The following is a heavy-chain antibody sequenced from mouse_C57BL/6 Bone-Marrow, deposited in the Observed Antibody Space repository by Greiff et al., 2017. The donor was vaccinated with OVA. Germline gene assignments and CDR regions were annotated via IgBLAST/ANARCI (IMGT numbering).Heavy chain of an antibody. CDR3: ARKGTLYYFDY. CDR1: GYTFTSYW. Sequence: QVQLKQPGAELVRPGSSVKLSCKASGYTFTSYWMHWVKQRPIQGLEWIGNIDPSDSETHYNQKFKDKATLTVDKSSSTAYMQLSSLTSEDSAVYYCARKGTLYYFDYWGQGTTLTVSS. CDR2: IDPSDSET. J-gene: IGHJ2*01. D-gene: IGHD2-14*01. V-gene: IGHV1-52*01.